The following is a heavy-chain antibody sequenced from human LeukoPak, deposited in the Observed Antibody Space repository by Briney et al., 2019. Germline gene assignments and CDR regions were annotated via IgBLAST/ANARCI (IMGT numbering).Heavy chain of an antibody. V-gene: IGHV1-69*04. J-gene: IGHJ4*02. Sequence: ASVKVSCKASGGTFSSYAISWVRQAPGQGLEWMGRIIPILGIANYAQKFQGRVTITADKSTSTAYMELSSLRSEDTAVYYCARRSQYTAKNDYWGQGTLVTVSS. CDR3: ARRSQYTAKNDY. CDR2: IIPILGIA. CDR1: GGTFSSYA. D-gene: IGHD5-18*01.